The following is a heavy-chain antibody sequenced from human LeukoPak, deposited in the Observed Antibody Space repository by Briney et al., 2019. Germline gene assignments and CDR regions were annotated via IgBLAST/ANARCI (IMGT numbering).Heavy chain of an antibody. CDR3: ARDWGSERDLLTGYYIY. CDR1: GYTFTSYY. Sequence: ASVKVSCKASGYTFTSYYMHWVRQAPGQGLDWVGIINPSGGSTSYAQKFQGRVTMTRDTSTSTVYMELSSLRSEDTAVYYCARDWGSERDLLTGYYIYWGQGTLVTVSS. D-gene: IGHD3-9*01. V-gene: IGHV1-46*01. J-gene: IGHJ4*02. CDR2: INPSGGST.